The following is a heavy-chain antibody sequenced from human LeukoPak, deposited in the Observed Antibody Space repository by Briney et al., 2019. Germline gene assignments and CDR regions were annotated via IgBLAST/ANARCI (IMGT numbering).Heavy chain of an antibody. CDR3: ARAGIAVAGMGDWFDP. CDR1: GYTFTGYY. D-gene: IGHD6-19*01. Sequence: ASVKVSCKASGYTFTGYYMHWVRQAPGQGLEWMGWINPNSGGTNYAQRFQGRVTMTRDTSISTAYMELSRLRSDDTAVYYCARAGIAVAGMGDWFDPWGQGTLVTVSS. CDR2: INPNSGGT. V-gene: IGHV1-2*02. J-gene: IGHJ5*02.